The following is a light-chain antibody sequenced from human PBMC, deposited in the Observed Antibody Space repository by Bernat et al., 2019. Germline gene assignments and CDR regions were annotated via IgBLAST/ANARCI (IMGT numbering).Light chain of an antibody. CDR1: QSVSSSY. CDR2: GTS. Sequence: EIVLTQSPGTLSLSPGETATLSCRASQSVSSSYLAWYQQKPGQAPRLLMYGTSSRATGIPDRFSGSVSGTDFTLTISRLEPEDFAVYYCQVYDNSPPAYTFGQGTKLKIQ. V-gene: IGKV3-20*01. CDR3: QVYDNSPPAYT. J-gene: IGKJ2*01.